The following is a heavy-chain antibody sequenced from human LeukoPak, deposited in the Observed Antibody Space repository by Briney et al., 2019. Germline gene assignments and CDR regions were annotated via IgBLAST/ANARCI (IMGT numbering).Heavy chain of an antibody. J-gene: IGHJ4*02. Sequence: SETLSLTCGVSGGSVINTNWWTWVRQPPGKGLEWIEEVHLDGRTNYNPSLESRLTMSVDVSENQVSLKLTSVTAADTAVYYCAREGGFYRPLDYSGQGTLVTVSS. CDR1: GGSVINTNW. V-gene: IGHV4-4*02. D-gene: IGHD3-3*01. CDR2: VHLDGRT. CDR3: AREGGFYRPLDY.